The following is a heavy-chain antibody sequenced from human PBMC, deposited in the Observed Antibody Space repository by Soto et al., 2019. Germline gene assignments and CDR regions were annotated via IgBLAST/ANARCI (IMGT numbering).Heavy chain of an antibody. Sequence: PSETLSLTCTVSGGSISSYYWSWIRQPPGKGLEWIGYIYYSGSTNYNPSLKSRVTISVDTSKNQFSLKLSSVTAADTAVYYCARGHDVLLWFGEPNWFDPWGQGTLVTVSS. CDR2: IYYSGST. CDR1: GGSISSYY. CDR3: ARGHDVLLWFGEPNWFDP. J-gene: IGHJ5*02. D-gene: IGHD3-10*01. V-gene: IGHV4-59*01.